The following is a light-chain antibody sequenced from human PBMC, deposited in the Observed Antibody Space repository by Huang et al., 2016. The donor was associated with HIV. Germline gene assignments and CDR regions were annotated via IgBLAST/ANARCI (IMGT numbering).Light chain of an antibody. CDR1: HGISNY. CDR3: QQLNSFPREYT. CDR2: AAS. J-gene: IGKJ2*01. Sequence: IQLTQSPSSMSASVGDRVTITCRASHGISNYLAWYQQKPGKAPKLLIFAASTLQSGVPSRFSGSGSGTDFTLTISSLQPEDFATYYCQQLNSFPREYTFGQGTKLEIK. V-gene: IGKV1-9*01.